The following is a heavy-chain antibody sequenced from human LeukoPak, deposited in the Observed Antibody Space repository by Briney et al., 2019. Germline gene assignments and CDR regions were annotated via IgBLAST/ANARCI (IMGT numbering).Heavy chain of an antibody. V-gene: IGHV3-48*04. J-gene: IGHJ6*03. CDR1: GFTFSSYG. D-gene: IGHD2-15*01. CDR3: ARVLRYCSGGNCYSGGLGYMDV. Sequence: GGSLRLSCAASGFTFSSYGMSWVRQAPGKGLEGVSSISRSGSTKYYADSVKGRFTISRDNAKNSLFLQMNSLRAEDTAVYYCARVLRYCSGGNCYSGGLGYMDVWGKGTTVTISS. CDR2: ISRSGSTK.